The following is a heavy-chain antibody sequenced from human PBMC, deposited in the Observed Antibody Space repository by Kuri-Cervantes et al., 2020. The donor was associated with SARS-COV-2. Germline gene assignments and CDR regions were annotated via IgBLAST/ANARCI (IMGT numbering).Heavy chain of an antibody. V-gene: IGHV1-46*01. CDR2: IHPIDGST. J-gene: IGHJ3*02. CDR1: GYTFASFN. CDR3: ARDPNVSAFDI. Sequence: ASVKVSCKASGYTFASFNTHWVRQAPGQGLEWMGIIHPIDGSTNYAQKFQGRVTMTRDTSTSTVYMELSSLRSEDTAVYYCARDPNVSAFDIWGQGTMVTRLL. D-gene: IGHD2-8*01.